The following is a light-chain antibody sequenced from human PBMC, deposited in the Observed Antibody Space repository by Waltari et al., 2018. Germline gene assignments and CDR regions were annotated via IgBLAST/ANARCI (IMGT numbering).Light chain of an antibody. CDR3: SSYAGTSTWV. Sequence: QSALTQPASVSGSPGQSITISCTGTSSDIGTYNLVSWYQQHPGKAPKRMIYEGSKRPSGVSNRFSGSRSGNTASLTISGLQAEDEADYYCSSYAGTSTWVFGGGTKLTVL. CDR1: SSDIGTYNL. CDR2: EGS. V-gene: IGLV2-23*01. J-gene: IGLJ3*02.